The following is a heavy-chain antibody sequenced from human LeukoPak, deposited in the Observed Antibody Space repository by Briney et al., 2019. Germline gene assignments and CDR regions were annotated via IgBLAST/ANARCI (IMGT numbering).Heavy chain of an antibody. CDR1: GFTFSDYY. D-gene: IGHD3-3*01. J-gene: IGHJ5*02. V-gene: IGHV3-11*01. CDR3: ARTYCDFWSGNWFDP. Sequence: GGSLRLSCAASGFTFSDYYMSWIRQAPGKGLEWVSYISSSGSTIYYADSVKGRFTISRDNAKNSLYLQMNSLRAEDTAVYYCARTYCDFWSGNWFDPWGQGTLVTVSS. CDR2: ISSSGSTI.